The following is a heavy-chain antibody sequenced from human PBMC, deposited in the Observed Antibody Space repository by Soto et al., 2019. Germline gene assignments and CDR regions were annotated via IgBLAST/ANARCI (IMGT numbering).Heavy chain of an antibody. V-gene: IGHV2-5*02. CDR2: IYWDGDK. J-gene: IGHJ5*02. CDR1: GFSLSTSGAA. D-gene: IGHD3-3*01. CDR3: AHRATMTIFGLIIDNGIWFDP. Sequence: QINLIESGPTLVKPTQTFTLTCTFSGFSLSTSGAAVGWVRQPPGRALEWLALIYWDGDKRYNASLGNRLTITKDTSMNQVVLTLTNVDPADTATYYCAHRATMTIFGLIIDNGIWFDPWGQGTRVIVSS.